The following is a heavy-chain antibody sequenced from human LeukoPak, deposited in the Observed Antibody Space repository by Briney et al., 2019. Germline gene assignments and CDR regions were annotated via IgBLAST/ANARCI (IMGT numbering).Heavy chain of an antibody. CDR3: ARRRKIPLFCSSTSCPGAFDI. Sequence: SETLSLTCAVYGGSFSGYYWSWIRQPPGKGLEWIGEINRSGSTNYNPSLKSRVTISVDTSKNQFSLKLSSVTAADTAVYYCARRRKIPLFCSSTSCPGAFDIWGQGTMVTVSS. CDR2: INRSGST. CDR1: GGSFSGYY. D-gene: IGHD2-2*01. V-gene: IGHV4-34*01. J-gene: IGHJ3*02.